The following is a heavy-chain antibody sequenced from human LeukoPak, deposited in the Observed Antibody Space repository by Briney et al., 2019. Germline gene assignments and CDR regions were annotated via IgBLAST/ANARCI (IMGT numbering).Heavy chain of an antibody. D-gene: IGHD2-8*01. CDR1: AGSISSYY. CDR3: ARGVSPLDY. CDR2: IQSSGST. J-gene: IGHJ4*02. Sequence: SETLSLTCTVSAGSISSYYWSWVRQPAGKGLEWIGRIQSSGSTNHNASLKSRVNMSVDTSKFQFSLKLSYVTAADKGVYYCARGVSPLDYWGQGTLVTVSS. V-gene: IGHV4-4*07.